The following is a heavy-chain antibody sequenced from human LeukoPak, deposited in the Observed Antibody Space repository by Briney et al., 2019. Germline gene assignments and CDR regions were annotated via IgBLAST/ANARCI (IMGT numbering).Heavy chain of an antibody. V-gene: IGHV3-21*01. Sequence: PGGSLRLTCAASGFTFSSYSMNWVRQAPGKGLEWVSSISSSSSYIYYADSVKGRFTISRDNAKNSLYLQMNSLRAEDTAVYYCARVNSSGWYYFDYWGQGTLVTVSS. CDR1: GFTFSSYS. CDR2: ISSSSSYI. J-gene: IGHJ4*02. CDR3: ARVNSSGWYYFDY. D-gene: IGHD6-19*01.